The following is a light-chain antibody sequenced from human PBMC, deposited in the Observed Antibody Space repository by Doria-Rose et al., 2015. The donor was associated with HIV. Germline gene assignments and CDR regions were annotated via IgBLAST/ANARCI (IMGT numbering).Light chain of an antibody. Sequence: EIVLTQSPGTLSLSPGERATLSCRASQSFSSTDLAWYQQNPGQAPSLIIYDGSTRATGIPDRFSASGSGTDFTLTINRLEPEDFALYYCHQYGTSWTFGQGTKVEI. CDR1: QSFSSTD. V-gene: IGKV3-20*01. CDR3: HQYGTSWT. J-gene: IGKJ1*01. CDR2: DGS.